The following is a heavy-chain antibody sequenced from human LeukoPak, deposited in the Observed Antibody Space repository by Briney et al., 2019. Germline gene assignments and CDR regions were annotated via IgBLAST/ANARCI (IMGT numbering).Heavy chain of an antibody. CDR3: ARGIVGATRAPYYFDY. V-gene: IGHV1-46*01. J-gene: IGHJ4*02. CDR2: INPSGGST. Sequence: GAAVKVSCKASGYTFTSYYMHWVRQAPGQGLEWMGIINPSGGSTSYAQKFQGRVTMTRDTSISTAYMELSRLRSDDTAVYYCARGIVGATRAPYYFDYWGQGTLVTVSS. D-gene: IGHD1-26*01. CDR1: GYTFTSYY.